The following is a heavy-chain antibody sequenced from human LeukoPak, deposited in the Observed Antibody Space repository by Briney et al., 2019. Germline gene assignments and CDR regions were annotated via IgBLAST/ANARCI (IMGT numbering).Heavy chain of an antibody. V-gene: IGHV3-74*01. CDR3: ARGHVPGSDRHWDY. Sequence: GGSLRLSCAASGFTSSSHWMHSVRQAPGKRLVWVSRIISDGSTTNYADSVKGRFTIFRDNAKNTLYLQMNSLRAEDTAIYYCARGHVPGSDRHWDYWGQGALVTVSS. CDR1: GFTSSSHW. J-gene: IGHJ4*02. CDR2: IISDGSTT. D-gene: IGHD3-10*01.